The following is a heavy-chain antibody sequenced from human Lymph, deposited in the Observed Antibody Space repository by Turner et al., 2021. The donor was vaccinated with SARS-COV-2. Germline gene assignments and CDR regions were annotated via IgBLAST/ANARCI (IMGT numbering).Heavy chain of an antibody. J-gene: IGHJ6*02. Sequence: EVQLVESGGGLVQPGGSLRLSRAASGFTFSSYSMNWVRQAPGKGLEWVSYISISSSTIYYADSVKGRFTISRDNAKNSLYLQMNSLRDEDTAVYYCARDRGGYGAYYYGMDVWGQGTTVTVSS. CDR2: ISISSSTI. CDR3: ARDRGGYGAYYYGMDV. CDR1: GFTFSSYS. D-gene: IGHD2-15*01. V-gene: IGHV3-48*02.